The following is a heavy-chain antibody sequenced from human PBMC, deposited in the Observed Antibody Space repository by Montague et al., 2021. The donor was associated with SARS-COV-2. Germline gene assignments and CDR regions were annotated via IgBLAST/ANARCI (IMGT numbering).Heavy chain of an antibody. CDR1: GFTFTHYE. CDR2: ISSSGSII. CDR3: ARDREYCSSASCYDIYYGMDV. J-gene: IGHJ6*02. Sequence: SLRLSCEASGFTFTHYEMNWVRQAPGKGLEWVSYISSSGSIIYYADSVKGRFTISRDVAKNSLYLQMSSLRAEDTAVYYCARDREYCSSASCYDIYYGMDVWGPGTTVTVSS. V-gene: IGHV3-48*03. D-gene: IGHD2-2*01.